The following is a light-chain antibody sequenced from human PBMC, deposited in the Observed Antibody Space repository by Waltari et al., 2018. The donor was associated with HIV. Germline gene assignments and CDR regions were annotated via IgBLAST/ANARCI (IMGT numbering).Light chain of an antibody. CDR3: GTWDDSLNGWEV. CDR2: SNN. J-gene: IGLJ2*01. Sequence: QSVLTQPPSASGTPWQTVTISCSGSSSNIGNDAVNWYQQLPGTAPKLLIDSNNHRPSGVPDRFSGSKSGTSASLAISGLQSEDQADYYCGTWDDSLNGWEVFGGGTKLTVL. V-gene: IGLV1-44*01. CDR1: SSNIGNDA.